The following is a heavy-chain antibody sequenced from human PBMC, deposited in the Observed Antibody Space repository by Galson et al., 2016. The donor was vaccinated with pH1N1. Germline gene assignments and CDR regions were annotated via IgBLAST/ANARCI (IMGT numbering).Heavy chain of an antibody. CDR3: ARVSSTIPFDP. CDR2: INPDTGST. J-gene: IGHJ5*02. CDR1: GYTFTGYY. D-gene: IGHD2-2*01. V-gene: IGHV1-2*02. Sequence: SVKVSCKASGYTFTGYYMHWVRQAPGQGLEWMGWINPDTGSTSYAQKLLGRVTMTRDTSISTVYMELSSPRSDDTAVYYCARVSSTIPFDPWGQGTLVTVSS.